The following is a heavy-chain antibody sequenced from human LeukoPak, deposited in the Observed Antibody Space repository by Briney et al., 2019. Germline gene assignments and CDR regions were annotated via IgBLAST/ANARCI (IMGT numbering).Heavy chain of an antibody. Sequence: SETLSLTCTVSGGSISSSSYYWSWIRQPPGKGLEWIGYIYNGGSTNYSPSLKSRVTMSRDTSKNQFPLKLTSLTAADTAIYYCARHGKQQLSHHNWLDPWGQGTLVTASS. CDR2: IYNGGST. CDR1: GGSISSSSYY. D-gene: IGHD6-13*01. J-gene: IGHJ5*02. CDR3: ARHGKQQLSHHNWLDP. V-gene: IGHV4-61*05.